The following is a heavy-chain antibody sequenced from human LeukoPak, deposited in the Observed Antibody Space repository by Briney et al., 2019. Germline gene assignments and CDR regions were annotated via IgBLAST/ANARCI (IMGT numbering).Heavy chain of an antibody. CDR1: GGSISGYS. V-gene: IGHV4-4*07. CDR2: IYISGNT. D-gene: IGHD6-19*01. CDR3: AREVFGYNSGKGADYYYYMDV. J-gene: IGHJ6*03. Sequence: SETLSPTCTVSGGSISGYSWSWIRQPAGKGLEWIGRIYISGNTNYNPSLKSRLTMSVDTSKNHFSLKLSSVTAADTAVYYCAREVFGYNSGKGADYYYYMDVWGKGTTVTISS.